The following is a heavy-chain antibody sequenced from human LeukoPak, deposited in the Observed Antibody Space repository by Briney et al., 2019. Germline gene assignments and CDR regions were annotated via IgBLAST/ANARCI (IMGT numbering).Heavy chain of an antibody. CDR1: GYTFTSYD. V-gene: IGHV1-8*01. Sequence: ASVKVSCKASGYTFTSYDINWVRQATGQGLEWMGWMNPNSGNTGYAQKFQGRVTMTRNTSISTAYMELSSLRSEDTAVYYCARVGSGYDHYGMDVWGQGTTVTVSS. CDR3: ARVGSGYDHYGMDV. CDR2: MNPNSGNT. D-gene: IGHD2-15*01. J-gene: IGHJ6*02.